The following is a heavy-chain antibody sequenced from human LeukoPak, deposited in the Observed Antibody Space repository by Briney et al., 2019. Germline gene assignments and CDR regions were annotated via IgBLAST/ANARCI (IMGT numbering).Heavy chain of an antibody. V-gene: IGHV1-18*01. CDR2: NSAYNANT. CDR3: ATGDSPHDSYYYYGMDV. CDR1: GYTFTSYG. J-gene: IGHJ6*02. Sequence: ASVKVSCKASGYTFTSYGISWLRQAPGQGLEWVGWNSAYNANTNYAQKFQGRVTMTEDTSTDTAYMELSSLRSEDTAVYYCATGDSPHDSYYYYGMDVWGQGTTVTVSS. D-gene: IGHD1-1*01.